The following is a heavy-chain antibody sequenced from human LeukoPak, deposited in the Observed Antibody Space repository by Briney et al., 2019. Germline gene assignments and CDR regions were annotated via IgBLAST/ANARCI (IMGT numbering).Heavy chain of an antibody. CDR3: ARKGYYDFWSGYYDFDY. D-gene: IGHD3-3*01. J-gene: IGHJ4*02. CDR1: GYTFTSYG. V-gene: IGHV1-18*01. Sequence: ASVKVSCKASGYTFTSYGISWVRQAPGQGLEWMGWISAYNGNTNYAQKFQGRVTMTRNTSISTAYMELSSLRSEDTAVYYCARKGYYDFWSGYYDFDYWGQGTLVTVSS. CDR2: ISAYNGNT.